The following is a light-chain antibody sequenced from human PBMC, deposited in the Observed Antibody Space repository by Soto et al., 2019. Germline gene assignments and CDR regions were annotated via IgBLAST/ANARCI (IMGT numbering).Light chain of an antibody. Sequence: EIVMTQSPATLSVSPGERATLSCRASQSVSSNLAWYQQKPGQAPRLLIYGASTRATGIPARFSGSGSGTEFTLTISSMQSEDFAVYYCQQYNNLPPSITFDQGTRLEIK. V-gene: IGKV3-15*01. CDR1: QSVSSN. CDR2: GAS. CDR3: QQYNNLPPSIT. J-gene: IGKJ5*01.